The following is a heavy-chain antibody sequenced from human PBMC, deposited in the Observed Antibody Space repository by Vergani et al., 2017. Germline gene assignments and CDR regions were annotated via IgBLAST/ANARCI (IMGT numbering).Heavy chain of an antibody. D-gene: IGHD3-3*01. CDR3: ARDPPYYDFWSGYYPSFDY. Sequence: EVQLVESGGVVVQPGGSLRLSCAASGFTFDDYTMHWVRQAPGKGLEWVSLISWDGGSTYYADSVKGRFTISRDNSKNSLYLQMNSLRAEDTAVYYCARDPPYYDFWSGYYPSFDYWGQGTLVTVSS. V-gene: IGHV3-43*01. J-gene: IGHJ4*02. CDR2: ISWDGGST. CDR1: GFTFDDYT.